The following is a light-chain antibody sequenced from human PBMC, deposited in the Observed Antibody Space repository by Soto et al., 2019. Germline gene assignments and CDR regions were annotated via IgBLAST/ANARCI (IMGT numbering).Light chain of an antibody. CDR3: QQLNSYPLT. CDR2: KAS. Sequence: DIQMTQSPSTLSGSVGDRVTITCRASQTTSSWLAWYQQKPGKAPKLLIYKASTLKSGVPSRFSGSGSGTEFTLTISSLQPEDFATYYCQQLNSYPLTFGGGTKVDTK. J-gene: IGKJ4*01. V-gene: IGKV1-5*03. CDR1: QTTSSW.